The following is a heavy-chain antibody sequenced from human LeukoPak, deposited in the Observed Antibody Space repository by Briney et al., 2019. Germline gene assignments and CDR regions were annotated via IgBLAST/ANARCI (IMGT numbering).Heavy chain of an antibody. V-gene: IGHV3-7*01. CDR1: GFTFSNYW. CDR2: IKQDGSEK. Sequence: GGSLRLSCAASGFTFSNYWMSWVRQTPGKGLEWVANIKQDGSEKNYVDSVKGRFTISRDNAKNSLYLQMNTLKVEDTAVYYCARGYGNYGYWGQGTLVTVSS. CDR3: ARGYGNYGY. J-gene: IGHJ4*02. D-gene: IGHD4-17*01.